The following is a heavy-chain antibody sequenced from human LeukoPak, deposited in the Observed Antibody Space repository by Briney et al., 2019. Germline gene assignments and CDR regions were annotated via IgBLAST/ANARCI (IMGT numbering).Heavy chain of an antibody. D-gene: IGHD4-17*01. CDR1: GYSISSGYY. CDR3: ASPTLDYGDYLIDY. J-gene: IGHJ4*02. CDR2: VYHSGST. Sequence: SETLSLTCAVSGYSISSGYYWGWIRQPPGKGLEWIGSVYHSGSTYYNPSLKSRVTISVDTSKNQFSLKLSSVTAADTAVYYCASPTLDYGDYLIDYWGQGTLVTVSS. V-gene: IGHV4-38-2*01.